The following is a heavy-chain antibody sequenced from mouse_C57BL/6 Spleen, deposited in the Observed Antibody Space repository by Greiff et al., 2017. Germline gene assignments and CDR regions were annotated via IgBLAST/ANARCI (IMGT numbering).Heavy chain of an antibody. CDR2: IDPENGDT. CDR1: GFNIKDDY. V-gene: IGHV14-4*01. Sequence: VQLQQSGAELVRPGASVKLSCTASGFNIKDDYMHWVKQRPEQGLEWIGWIDPENGDTEYASKFQGKATITADTSSNTAYLQLSSLTSEDTAVYYCTTGYGSSYWGQGTTLTVSS. CDR3: TTGYGSSY. D-gene: IGHD1-1*01. J-gene: IGHJ2*01.